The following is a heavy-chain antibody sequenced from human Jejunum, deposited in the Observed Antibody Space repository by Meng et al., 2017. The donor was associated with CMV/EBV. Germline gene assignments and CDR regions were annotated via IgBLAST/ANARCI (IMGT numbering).Heavy chain of an antibody. CDR3: ARVVPASIPY. D-gene: IGHD2-2*01. J-gene: IGHJ4*02. Sequence: LFCVTSGFTFSNFWMTWVRQAPGKGLEWVANIKQDGGEKYYVDSVKGRFTIFRDNAKNSLYLQMNSLRVEDTAVYYCARVVPASIPYWGQGTLVTVSS. V-gene: IGHV3-7*04. CDR2: IKQDGGEK. CDR1: GFTFSNFW.